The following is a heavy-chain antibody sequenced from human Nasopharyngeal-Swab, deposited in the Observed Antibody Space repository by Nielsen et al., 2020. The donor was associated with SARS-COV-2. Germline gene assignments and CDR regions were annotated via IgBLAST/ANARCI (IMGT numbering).Heavy chain of an antibody. CDR1: GFTFSSYA. Sequence: LSLTCAASGFTFSSYAMHWVRQAPGKGLEWVAVISYDGSNKYYADSVKGRFTISRDNSKNTLYLQMNSLRAEDMAVYYCARDRMWFGELFYFDYWGQGTLVTVSS. J-gene: IGHJ4*02. CDR2: ISYDGSNK. D-gene: IGHD3-10*01. V-gene: IGHV3-30-3*01. CDR3: ARDRMWFGELFYFDY.